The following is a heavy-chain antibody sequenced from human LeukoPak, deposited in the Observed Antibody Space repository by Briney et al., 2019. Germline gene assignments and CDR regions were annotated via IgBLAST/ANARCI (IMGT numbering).Heavy chain of an antibody. CDR1: GGSISGYH. Sequence: PSETLSLTCTVSGGSISGYHWSWIRQPPGKGLEWIGYIYYSGSTNYNPSLKSRIMISVDTSKNQFSLKLSSVTAADTAVYYCARRGGDYFAFDIWGQRTMVTVSS. CDR3: ARRGGDYFAFDI. J-gene: IGHJ3*02. D-gene: IGHD4-17*01. CDR2: IYYSGST. V-gene: IGHV4-59*01.